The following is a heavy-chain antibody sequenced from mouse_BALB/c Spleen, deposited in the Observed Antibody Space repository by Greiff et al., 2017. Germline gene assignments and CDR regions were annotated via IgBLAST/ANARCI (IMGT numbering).Heavy chain of an antibody. Sequence: QVQLKESGAELVRPGSSVKISCKASGYAFSSYWINWVKQKPGQGLEWIGWIYPGSGNTKYNEKFKGKATLTVDTSSSTAYMQLSSLTSEDTAVYFCARGTSYDGYYVGWYFDVWGAGTTVTVSS. V-gene: IGHV1-84*02. CDR2: IYPGSGNT. D-gene: IGHD2-3*01. J-gene: IGHJ1*01. CDR1: GYAFSSYW. CDR3: ARGTSYDGYYVGWYFDV.